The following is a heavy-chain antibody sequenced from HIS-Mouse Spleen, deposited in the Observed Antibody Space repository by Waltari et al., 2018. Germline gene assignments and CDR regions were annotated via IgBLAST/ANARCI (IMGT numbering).Heavy chain of an antibody. J-gene: IGHJ4*02. CDR3: AREGDSGSYFDY. CDR1: GFTFSSYW. V-gene: IGHV3-7*01. Sequence: EVQLVESGGGLVQPGGSLRLSCAASGFTFSSYWTSWVRQGPGKGLEWVANIKQDGSEKYYVDSVKGRFTISRDNAKNSLYLQMNSLRAEDTAVYYCAREGDSGSYFDYWGQGTLVTVSS. D-gene: IGHD1-26*01. CDR2: IKQDGSEK.